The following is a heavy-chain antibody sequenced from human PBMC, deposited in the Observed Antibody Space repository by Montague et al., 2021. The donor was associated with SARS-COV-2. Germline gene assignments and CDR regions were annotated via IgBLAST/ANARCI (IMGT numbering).Heavy chain of an antibody. Sequence: SETLSLTCTVSGGSVSRISSHWGWIRQPPGKGLEYIGSFYYAGGTQYNPSLKSRVTISVDTSNDQFSLKMNSVTAADTAVYFCDRLYGSSFDYWGQGTLVTVSS. CDR2: FYYAGGT. V-gene: IGHV4-39*01. D-gene: IGHD4-17*01. J-gene: IGHJ4*02. CDR1: GGSVSRISSH. CDR3: DRLYGSSFDY.